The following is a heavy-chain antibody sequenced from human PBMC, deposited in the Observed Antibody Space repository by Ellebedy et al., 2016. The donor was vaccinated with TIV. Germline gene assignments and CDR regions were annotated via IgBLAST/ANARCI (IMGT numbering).Heavy chain of an antibody. D-gene: IGHD2-15*01. Sequence: SETLSLXXTVSGGSISSYYWSWIRQPPGKGLEWIGYIYYSGSTNYNPSLKSRVTISVDTSKNQFSLKLSSVTAADTAVYYCARQLTYPMVAATPGGYWGQGTLVTVSS. J-gene: IGHJ4*02. CDR2: IYYSGST. CDR1: GGSISSYY. CDR3: ARQLTYPMVAATPGGY. V-gene: IGHV4-59*01.